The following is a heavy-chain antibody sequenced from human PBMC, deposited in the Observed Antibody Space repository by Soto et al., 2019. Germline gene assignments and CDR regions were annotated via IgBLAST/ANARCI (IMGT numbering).Heavy chain of an antibody. CDR1: GFTFTNHN. J-gene: IGHJ4*02. CDR3: ARDPPLSILVVVATDDF. CDR2: ISSSSSFR. V-gene: IGHV3-21*02. D-gene: IGHD2-21*01. Sequence: EVQLVESGGGLVKPGGSLRLSCAASGFTFTNHNMNWVRQAPGKGLEWVSSISSSSSFRNYADSVKGRFSISRDNDKNLVYLQMDSLRAEDTAVYYCARDPPLSILVVVATDDFWGQGTLVTVSP.